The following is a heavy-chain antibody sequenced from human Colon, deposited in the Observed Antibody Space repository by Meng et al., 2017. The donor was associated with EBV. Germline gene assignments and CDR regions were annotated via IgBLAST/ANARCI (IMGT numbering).Heavy chain of an antibody. CDR3: ARGGGSRSLSFDY. Sequence: GHLVASGGGGVRPGRSLGRLCEASGFTFSGFAMHWVRQAPGKGLEWVALTSYDEPDKYYADSVKGRFIISRDNSNNTLSLQMNSLRAEDSAVYYCARGGGSRSLSFDYWGQGTLVTVSS. CDR2: TSYDEPDK. D-gene: IGHD2-15*01. V-gene: IGHV3-30-3*01. J-gene: IGHJ4*02. CDR1: GFTFSGFA.